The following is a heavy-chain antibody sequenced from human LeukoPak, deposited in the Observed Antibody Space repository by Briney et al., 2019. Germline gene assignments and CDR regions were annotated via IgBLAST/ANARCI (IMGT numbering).Heavy chain of an antibody. CDR3: ARRDEAGSVDY. CDR2: IWYDGSNK. Sequence: PGGALRLSCAASGFTFSSYGMHWVRQAPGKGLEWVAVIWYDGSNKYYADSVKGRFTISRDNSKNTLYLQMNSLRAEDTAVYYCARRDEAGSVDYWGQGTLVTVSS. J-gene: IGHJ4*02. D-gene: IGHD3-10*01. V-gene: IGHV3-33*01. CDR1: GFTFSSYG.